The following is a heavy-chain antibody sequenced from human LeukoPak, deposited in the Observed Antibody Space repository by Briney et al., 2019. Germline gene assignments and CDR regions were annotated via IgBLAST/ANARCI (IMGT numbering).Heavy chain of an antibody. V-gene: IGHV1-2*02. CDR2: INPNSGGT. J-gene: IGHJ5*02. CDR1: GYTFTGYY. D-gene: IGHD5-12*01. CDR3: AISTSGYDLRPSAWGDNWFDP. Sequence: GASVKISCKASGYTFTGYYMHWVRQAPGQGLEWMGWINPNSGGTNYAQKLQGRVTMTTDTSTSTAYMELRSLRSDDTAVYYCAISTSGYDLRPSAWGDNWFDPWAREPWSPSPQ.